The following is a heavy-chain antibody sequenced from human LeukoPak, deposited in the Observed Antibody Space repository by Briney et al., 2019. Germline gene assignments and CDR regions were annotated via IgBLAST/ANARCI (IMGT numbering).Heavy chain of an antibody. J-gene: IGHJ4*02. Sequence: SETLPLTCTVSGGSISSSSYYWGWIRQPPGKGLEWIGYIYYSGSTYYNPSLKSRVTMSVDTSKNQFSLKLSSVTAADTAVYYCARALYGSGSPSDYWGQGTLVTVSS. CDR3: ARALYGSGSPSDY. D-gene: IGHD3-10*01. V-gene: IGHV4-30-4*08. CDR2: IYYSGST. CDR1: GGSISSSSYY.